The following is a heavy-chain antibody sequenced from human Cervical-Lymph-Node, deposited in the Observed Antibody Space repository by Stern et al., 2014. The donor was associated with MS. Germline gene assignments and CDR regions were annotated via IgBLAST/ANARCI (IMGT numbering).Heavy chain of an antibody. CDR1: GGPFSSSG. D-gene: IGHD4-17*01. Sequence: VQLVASGSEVKTPGSSVRVSCKASGGPFSSSGITWVRPAPVQRLEWLGRISPIRSKTNYAQNFQGRGTITADKSTSTAYMELSSLRSEDTAVYYCATLGVTTGDFDPWGQGTLVTVSS. CDR2: ISPIRSKT. V-gene: IGHV1-69*09. CDR3: ATLGVTTGDFDP. J-gene: IGHJ5*02.